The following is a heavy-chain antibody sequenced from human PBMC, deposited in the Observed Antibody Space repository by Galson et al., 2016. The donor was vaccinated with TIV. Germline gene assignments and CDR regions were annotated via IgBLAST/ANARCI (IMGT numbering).Heavy chain of an antibody. D-gene: IGHD2-21*01. V-gene: IGHV1-2*02. CDR3: AKESDWGVAEFDF. Sequence: SVKVSCKASGYRFIGYYIHWVRQAPGRGPEWMGCINPGNGDTKYAQIFQGSVTLTWDTSVSTAYMELTSLRSDDTAVYFCAKESDWGVAEFDFWGQGTPGSISS. CDR1: GYRFIGYY. J-gene: IGHJ4*02. CDR2: INPGNGDT.